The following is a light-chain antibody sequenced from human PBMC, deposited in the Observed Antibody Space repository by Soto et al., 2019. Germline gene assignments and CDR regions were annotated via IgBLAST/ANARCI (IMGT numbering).Light chain of an antibody. CDR1: QGISNY. Sequence: DIQMTQSPSSLSASVGDRVTITCRASQGISNYLAWYQQKPGKVPKLLIYAASTLQSGVPSRFSGSGSVPDYNLTITSPQPEDVATYYCQKYNSASQTFRQGTKVEIK. CDR3: QKYNSASQT. V-gene: IGKV1-27*01. J-gene: IGKJ1*01. CDR2: AAS.